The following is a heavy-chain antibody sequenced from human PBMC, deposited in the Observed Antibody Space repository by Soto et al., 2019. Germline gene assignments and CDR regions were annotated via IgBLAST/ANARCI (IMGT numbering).Heavy chain of an antibody. CDR1: GFTFSTYS. CDR3: ARDVRLPDY. Sequence: EVQLVESGGGLVPPGGSLRLSCAASGFTFSTYSMNWVRQAPGKGLEWVSFISSTGETTYYADSVKGRLTISRDNAKNSLVLQMNSLTAEDTAVYYCARDVRLPDYWGQGTLVTVSS. D-gene: IGHD3-10*02. CDR2: ISSTGETT. J-gene: IGHJ4*02. V-gene: IGHV3-48*01.